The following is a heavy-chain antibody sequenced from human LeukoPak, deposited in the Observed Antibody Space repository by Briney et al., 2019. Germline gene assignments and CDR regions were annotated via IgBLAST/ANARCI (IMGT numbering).Heavy chain of an antibody. J-gene: IGHJ4*02. CDR3: ARRVRRITFGGVIVITPPDY. CDR1: GGSISSSSYY. D-gene: IGHD3-16*02. V-gene: IGHV4-39*07. CDR2: IYYSGST. Sequence: SETLSLTCTVSGGSISSSSYYWGWIRQPPGKGLEWIGSIYYSGSTYYNPSLKSRVTISVDTSKNQFSLKLTSVTAADTAVYYCARRVRRITFGGVIVITPPDYWGQGTLVTVSS.